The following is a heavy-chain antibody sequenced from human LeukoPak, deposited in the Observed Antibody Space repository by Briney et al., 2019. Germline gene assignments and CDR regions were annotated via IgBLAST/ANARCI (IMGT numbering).Heavy chain of an antibody. CDR1: GFTFSSYS. J-gene: IGHJ4*02. Sequence: GGSLRLSCAASGFTFSSYSMNWVRQAPGKGLEWVSSISSSSSYIYYADSVKGRFTVSRDNAKNSLYLQMNSLRAEDTAVYYCARDMGYSSSWYSRGSFDYWGQGTLVTVSS. CDR3: ARDMGYSSSWYSRGSFDY. D-gene: IGHD6-13*01. V-gene: IGHV3-21*01. CDR2: ISSSSSYI.